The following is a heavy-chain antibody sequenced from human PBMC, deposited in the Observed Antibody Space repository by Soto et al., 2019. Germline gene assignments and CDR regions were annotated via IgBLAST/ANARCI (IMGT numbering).Heavy chain of an antibody. Sequence: GASVKVSCKASGYTFTSYYMNWVRQAPGQGLEWMGIINPSGGSTSYAQKFQGRVTMTRDTSTSTVYMELSSLRSEDTDVYYCARGHSGYDGVYYYYYGMDVWGQETTVTVSS. V-gene: IGHV1-46*01. J-gene: IGHJ6*02. CDR1: GYTFTSYY. D-gene: IGHD5-12*01. CDR2: INPSGGST. CDR3: ARGHSGYDGVYYYYYGMDV.